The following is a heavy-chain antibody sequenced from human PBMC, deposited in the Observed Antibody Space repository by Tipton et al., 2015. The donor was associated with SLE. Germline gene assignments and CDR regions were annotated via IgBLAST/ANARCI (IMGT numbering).Heavy chain of an antibody. Sequence: LRLSCAVYGGSFSGYYWSWIRQPPGKGLEWIGEINHSGSTTYNPSLKSRVTISVDTSKNQFSLKLSSVTAADTAVYYCARYGSGPSGFDPWGQGTLVTVSS. CDR3: ARYGSGPSGFDP. J-gene: IGHJ5*02. V-gene: IGHV4-34*01. D-gene: IGHD3-10*01. CDR1: GGSFSGYY. CDR2: INHSGST.